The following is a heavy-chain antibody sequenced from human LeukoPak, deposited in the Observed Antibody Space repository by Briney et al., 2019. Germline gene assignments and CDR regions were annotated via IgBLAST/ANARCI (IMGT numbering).Heavy chain of an antibody. CDR2: IYYSGST. V-gene: IGHV4-59*08. D-gene: IGHD3-16*01. CDR1: GGSISSYY. CDR3: ARHTPVWGSSRGFDY. Sequence: SGTLSLTCTVSGGSISSYYWSWIRQPPGKGLEWIGYIYYSGSTNYNPSLKSRVTISVDTSKNQFSLKLSSVTAADTAVYYCARHTPVWGSSRGFDYWGQGTLVTVSS. J-gene: IGHJ4*02.